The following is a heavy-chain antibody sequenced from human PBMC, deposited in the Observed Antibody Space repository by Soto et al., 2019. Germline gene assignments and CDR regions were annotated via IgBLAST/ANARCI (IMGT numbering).Heavy chain of an antibody. D-gene: IGHD1-1*01. CDR1: GGSVSRGNYF. V-gene: IGHV4-39*01. Sequence: QLQLQESGPGLVKPAETLSLKCAVSGGSVSRGNYFWGWIRQPPGKGLEWIGNIYYNGVTYYSPSLKRRVTMSVDTAQNQFSLRLTSVTAADTAVYYCARRRIENWNKGHAFDFCGDGTLVTVSS. J-gene: IGHJ3*01. CDR2: IYYNGVT. CDR3: ARRRIENWNKGHAFDF.